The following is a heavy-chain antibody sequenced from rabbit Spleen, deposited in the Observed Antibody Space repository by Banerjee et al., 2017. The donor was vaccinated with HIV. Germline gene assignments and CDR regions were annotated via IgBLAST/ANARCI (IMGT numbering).Heavy chain of an antibody. CDR3: ARDLVAVIGWNFNL. CDR2: IYTGNSTFT. CDR1: AFSFSRGYD. D-gene: IGHD1-1*01. J-gene: IGHJ4*01. V-gene: IGHV1S40*01. Sequence: QSLEESGGDLVKPGASQTLTCTASAFSFSRGYDMCWVRQAPGKGLEWIACIYTGNSTFTYFANWAKGRFTMSRTSSTTVTLQMSSLTAADTATYFCARDLVAVIGWNFNLWGQGTLVTVS.